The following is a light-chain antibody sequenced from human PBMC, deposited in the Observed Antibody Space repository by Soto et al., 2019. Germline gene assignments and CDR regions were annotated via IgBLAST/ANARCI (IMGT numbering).Light chain of an antibody. CDR3: QQYGNSSYT. J-gene: IGKJ2*01. V-gene: IGKV3-20*01. Sequence: EMVLTQSPGTLSLSPGERATLSCRASQSVRSNYLTWYQQKPGQAPRLLIYGASSRTTGIPDRFSGSGSGTDFTLTISSLEPEDFAVEYCQQYGNSSYTFGQGTKLEIK. CDR1: QSVRSNY. CDR2: GAS.